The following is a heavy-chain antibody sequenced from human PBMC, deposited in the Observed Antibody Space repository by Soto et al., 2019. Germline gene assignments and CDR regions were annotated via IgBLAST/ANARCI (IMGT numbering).Heavy chain of an antibody. D-gene: IGHD6-6*01. J-gene: IGHJ4*02. Sequence: SETLSLTCAVSDGSISSSDWWGWVRQPPGKGLEWIGEVYHNGNTNYNPSLKSRATILIDKSNNLFSLMLNSVTAADTAVYYCARYFPGSTSSGNAVFDSWGQGTLVTVSS. CDR1: DGSISSSDW. CDR3: ARYFPGSTSSGNAVFDS. V-gene: IGHV4-4*02. CDR2: VYHNGNT.